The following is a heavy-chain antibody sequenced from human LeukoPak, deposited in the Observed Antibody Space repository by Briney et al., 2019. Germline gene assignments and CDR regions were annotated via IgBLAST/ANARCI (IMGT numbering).Heavy chain of an antibody. J-gene: IGHJ3*02. CDR2: ISYDGSNK. CDR1: GFTFSSYG. V-gene: IGHV3-30*18. Sequence: GGSLRLSCVASGFTFSSYGMHWVRQAPGKGLEWVAVISYDGSNKYYADSVKGRFTISRDNSKNTLYLQTNSLRAEDTAVYYCAKSYGDDDAFDIWGQGTMVTVSS. D-gene: IGHD4-17*01. CDR3: AKSYGDDDAFDI.